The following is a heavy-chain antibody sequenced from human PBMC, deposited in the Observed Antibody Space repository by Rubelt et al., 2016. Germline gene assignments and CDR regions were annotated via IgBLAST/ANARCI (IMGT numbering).Heavy chain of an antibody. CDR3: AHDYGDYGYLQY. J-gene: IGHJ1*01. D-gene: IGHD4-17*01. CDR2: VYYSGSA. CDR1: GGSVNSGGYY. V-gene: IGHV4-39*01. Sequence: QLQLQESGPGLVKPSETLSLTCTVSGGSVNSGGYYWDWVRQAPGKGLEWIGSVYYSGSASYTPSLQSRVTMSVDTSKNQVSRKLRSVTAADTAVYYCAHDYGDYGYLQYWGQGTLVPVSS.